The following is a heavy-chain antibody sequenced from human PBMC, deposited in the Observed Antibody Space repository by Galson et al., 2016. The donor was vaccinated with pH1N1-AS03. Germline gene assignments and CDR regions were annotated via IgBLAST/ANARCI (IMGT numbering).Heavy chain of an antibody. J-gene: IGHJ3*02. Sequence: SETLSLTCSVSGGSIRINHWSWIRQPPGKGLEWLGDIHYSGITDYNPSLKSRVAISVDTSKNQFSLRLSSVTAADTAVYYCARRFSESLVNDYHEVFDIWGQGTMVAVSS. CDR2: IHYSGIT. D-gene: IGHD3-16*01. V-gene: IGHV4-59*12. CDR3: ARRFSESLVNDYHEVFDI. CDR1: GGSIRINH.